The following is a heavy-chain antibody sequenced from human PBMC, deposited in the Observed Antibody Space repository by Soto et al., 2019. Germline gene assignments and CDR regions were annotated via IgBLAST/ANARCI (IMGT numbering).Heavy chain of an antibody. Sequence: PSETLSLTCTVSGGSISSYYWSWIRQPPGKGLEWIGYVYNSGSTNYNPSLKSRVTISIDTSKNQFSLKLASLTATDTAVCYCARGGPSSKWLDPWGQGTLVTVSS. J-gene: IGHJ5*02. V-gene: IGHV4-59*01. CDR2: VYNSGST. CDR1: GGSISSYY. CDR3: ARGGPSSKWLDP.